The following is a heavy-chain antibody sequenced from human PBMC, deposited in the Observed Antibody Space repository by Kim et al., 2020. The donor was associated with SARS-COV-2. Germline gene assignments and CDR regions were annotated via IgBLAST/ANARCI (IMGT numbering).Heavy chain of an antibody. CDR1: GFTFSSYG. D-gene: IGHD2-2*01. Sequence: GGSLRLSCAASGFTFSSYGMHWVRQAPGKGLEWVAVIWYDGSNKYYADCVKGRFTISRDNSKNTLYLQMNSLRAEDTAVYYCARSLVYYGMDVWGQGTTVTVSS. CDR3: ARSLVYYGMDV. J-gene: IGHJ6*02. CDR2: IWYDGSNK. V-gene: IGHV3-33*01.